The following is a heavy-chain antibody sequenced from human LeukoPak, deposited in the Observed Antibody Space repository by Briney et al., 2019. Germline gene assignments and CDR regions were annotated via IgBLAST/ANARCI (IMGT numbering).Heavy chain of an antibody. D-gene: IGHD3-10*01. V-gene: IGHV3-7*01. CDR1: GFTFSSYW. CDR3: ARDYYGSGSGGYFDY. J-gene: IGHJ4*02. CDR2: IKQDGSEK. Sequence: GGSLRLSCAASGFTFSSYWMSWVRQAPGKGLEWVANIKQDGSEKYYVDSVKGRFTISRDNAKNSLYLQMNSLRAEDTAVYYCARDYYGSGSGGYFDYWGQGTLVTVSS.